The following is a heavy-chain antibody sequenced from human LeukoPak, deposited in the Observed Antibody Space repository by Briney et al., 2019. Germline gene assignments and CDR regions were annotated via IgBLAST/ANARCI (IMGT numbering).Heavy chain of an antibody. Sequence: PGGSLRLSCAASGFTFSSYWMSWVRQAPGKGLEWVANIKQDGSEKYYVDSVKGRFTISRDNAKNSLYLQMNSLRAEDTAVYYCARDGYSSGWHKHYYGMDVWGQGTTVTVSS. CDR1: GFTFSSYW. J-gene: IGHJ6*02. CDR3: ARDGYSSGWHKHYYGMDV. V-gene: IGHV3-7*01. D-gene: IGHD6-19*01. CDR2: IKQDGSEK.